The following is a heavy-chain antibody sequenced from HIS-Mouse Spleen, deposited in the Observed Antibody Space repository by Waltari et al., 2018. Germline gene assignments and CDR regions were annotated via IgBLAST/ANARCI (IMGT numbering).Heavy chain of an antibody. CDR2: LNHMGST. J-gene: IGHJ3*02. Sequence: QVQLQQWGAGLLKPSETLSLTCAVYGGSFSGYYWRWIRQPPGKGLEWIGELNHMGSTNYNPSLKSRVTISVDTSKNQFSRKLSSVTAADTAVYYCARGRFHSWNDAFDIWGQGTMVTVSS. D-gene: IGHD1-1*01. V-gene: IGHV4-34*01. CDR1: GGSFSGYY. CDR3: ARGRFHSWNDAFDI.